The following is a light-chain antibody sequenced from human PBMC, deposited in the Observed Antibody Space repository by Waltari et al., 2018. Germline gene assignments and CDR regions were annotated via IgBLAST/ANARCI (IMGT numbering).Light chain of an antibody. V-gene: IGKV2-28*01. CDR3: MQSLQTRWT. CDR1: QSLLHTKRHHY. Sequence: IVVTQSPLSLPVTPAEPSSISCMSSQSLLHTKRHHYLDWYLQKPGQSPQLLIYLGSNRASGVPDRFSGSGSGTDFTLRISRVEAEDVGVYYCMQSLQTRWTFGQGTKVEIK. J-gene: IGKJ1*01. CDR2: LGS.